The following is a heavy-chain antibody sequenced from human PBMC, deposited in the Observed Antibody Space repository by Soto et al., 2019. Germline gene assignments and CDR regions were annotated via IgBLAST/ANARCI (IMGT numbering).Heavy chain of an antibody. V-gene: IGHV3-30*03. J-gene: IGHJ5*01. Sequence: QVQLVESGGGVVQPGRSLRLTCAAFGFIFSGSGMHWVRQAPGKGLEWVSLISYDGSRTYYADSVRDRFTISRDNGQNTLYLKMNSLRAEDTAVYFCARWVGGSMSDNSGKYDSWGQGTLVIVSS. CDR1: GFIFSGSG. CDR2: ISYDGSRT. D-gene: IGHD3-22*01. CDR3: ARWVGGSMSDNSGKYDS.